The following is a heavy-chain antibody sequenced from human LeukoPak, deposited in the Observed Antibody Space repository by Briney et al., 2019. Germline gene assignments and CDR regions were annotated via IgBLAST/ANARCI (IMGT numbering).Heavy chain of an antibody. CDR1: GFSFSSYS. CDR3: ARSQRLGHCVNGVCVYPYYFDF. Sequence: GGSLRLSCTTSGFSFSSYSMNWVRQTPGKGLEWVSSISSGSSSVFYAESVRGRFTISRDSAKTSVFLQMDSLRADDSALYFCARSQRLGHCVNGVCVYPYYFDFWGQGALVTVSS. J-gene: IGHJ4*02. CDR2: ISSGSSSV. V-gene: IGHV3-21*06. D-gene: IGHD2-8*01.